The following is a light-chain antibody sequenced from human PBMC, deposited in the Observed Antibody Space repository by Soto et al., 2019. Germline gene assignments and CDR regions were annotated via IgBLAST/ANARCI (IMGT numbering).Light chain of an antibody. V-gene: IGLV1-40*01. CDR1: SSNIGAGYD. Sequence: QSVLTQPPSGSGAPGQRVTISCTGSSSNIGAGYDVHWYQQLPGTAPKLLIYGNFNRPSGVPDRFSVSKSGTSASLAITGLQAEDEADYYCQSYDSRLSGTGVFGTGTKVTVL. CDR3: QSYDSRLSGTGV. CDR2: GNF. J-gene: IGLJ1*01.